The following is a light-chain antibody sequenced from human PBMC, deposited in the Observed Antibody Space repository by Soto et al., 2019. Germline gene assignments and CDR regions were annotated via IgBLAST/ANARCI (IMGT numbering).Light chain of an antibody. J-gene: IGLJ3*02. Sequence: QPVLTQPPSVSGAPGQRVTISCTGSSSNIGAGYDVQWYQQLPGTAPKLLIFRNSNRPSGVPDRFSGSKSGTSASLAITGLQAEDEADYYCQSYDSSLSGFGVFGGGTKLTVL. V-gene: IGLV1-40*01. CDR1: SSNIGAGYD. CDR2: RNS. CDR3: QSYDSSLSGFGV.